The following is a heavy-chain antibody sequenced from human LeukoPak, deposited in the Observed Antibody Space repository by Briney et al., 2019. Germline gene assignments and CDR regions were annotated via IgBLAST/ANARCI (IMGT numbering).Heavy chain of an antibody. J-gene: IGHJ4*02. Sequence: ASVKVSCKASDYTFTSYGISWVRQAPGQGLEWMGWISAYNGNTNYAQKLQGRVTMTTDTSTSTAYMELRSLRSDDTAVYYCARARLQMYQLLPEANDYWGQGTLVTVSS. CDR3: ARARLQMYQLLPEANDY. CDR2: ISAYNGNT. CDR1: DYTFTSYG. D-gene: IGHD2-2*01. V-gene: IGHV1-18*01.